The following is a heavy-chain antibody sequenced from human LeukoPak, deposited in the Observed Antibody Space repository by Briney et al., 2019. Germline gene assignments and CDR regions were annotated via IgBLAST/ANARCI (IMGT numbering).Heavy chain of an antibody. CDR1: GFTFSSYW. Sequence: GGSLRLSCAASGFTFSSYWMTWVRQAPGKGLEWVANIKEDGSEKYFVDSVKDRLTISRDNARNSLYLQMNSLRAEDTAVYYCVRAMDYWGQGTLVTVSS. CDR3: VRAMDY. CDR2: IKEDGSEK. V-gene: IGHV3-7*03. J-gene: IGHJ4*02.